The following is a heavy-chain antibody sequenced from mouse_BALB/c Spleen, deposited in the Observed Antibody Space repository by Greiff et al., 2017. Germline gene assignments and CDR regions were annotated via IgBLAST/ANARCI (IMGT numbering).Heavy chain of an antibody. D-gene: IGHD2-4*01. CDR3: TREGVITTPYFDY. V-gene: IGHV1S81*02. J-gene: IGHJ2*01. CDR2: INPSNGGT. Sequence: QVQLQQPGAELVKPGASVKLSCKASGYTFTSYYMYWVKQRPGQGLEWIGGINPSNGGTNFNEKFKSKATLTVDKSSSTAYMQLSSLTSEDSAVYYCTREGVITTPYFDYWGQGTTLTVSS. CDR1: GYTFTSYY.